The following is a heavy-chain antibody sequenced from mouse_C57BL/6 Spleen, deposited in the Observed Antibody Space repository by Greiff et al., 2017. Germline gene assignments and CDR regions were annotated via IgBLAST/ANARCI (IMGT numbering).Heavy chain of an antibody. CDR1: GYAFSSSW. Sequence: VQLQQSGPELVKPGASVKISCKASGYAFSSSWMNWVKQRPGKGLEWIGRIYPGDGDTNYNGKFKGKATLTADKSSSTAYMQLSSLTSEDSAVYFCANLGGYAMDYWGQGTSVTVSS. J-gene: IGHJ4*01. CDR3: ANLGGYAMDY. CDR2: IYPGDGDT. D-gene: IGHD3-3*01. V-gene: IGHV1-82*01.